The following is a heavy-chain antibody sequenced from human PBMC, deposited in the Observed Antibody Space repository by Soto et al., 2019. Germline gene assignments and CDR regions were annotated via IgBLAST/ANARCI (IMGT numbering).Heavy chain of an antibody. Sequence: EVQLVESGGGPVKPGGPLKLPCAAPGFALNTNSINGARQAPGKGREGVAFIIRRSSKLYYEDSVRGRFTLSRDNAKNSLYLQMNSLRAEDTAIYYCARDDGWLILDYWGQGTLVTVSS. CDR1: GFALNTNS. V-gene: IGHV3-21*06. D-gene: IGHD6-19*01. J-gene: IGHJ4*02. CDR2: IIRRSSKL. CDR3: ARDDGWLILDY.